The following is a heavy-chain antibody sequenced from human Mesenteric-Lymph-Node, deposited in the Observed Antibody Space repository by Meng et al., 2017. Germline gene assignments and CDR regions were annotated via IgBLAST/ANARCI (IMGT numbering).Heavy chain of an antibody. Sequence: QLVASGAEANVPGVPVNGYCKASGYTFTNYGISWVPQAPGQGLEWMVWISAYNGNKNYAQKLQGRVTMTTDTSTSTAYMELRSLRSDDTAVYYCARVPSLPDYWGQGTLVTVSS. D-gene: IGHD1-26*01. CDR2: ISAYNGNK. CDR1: GYTFTNYG. V-gene: IGHV1-18*01. J-gene: IGHJ4*02. CDR3: ARVPSLPDY.